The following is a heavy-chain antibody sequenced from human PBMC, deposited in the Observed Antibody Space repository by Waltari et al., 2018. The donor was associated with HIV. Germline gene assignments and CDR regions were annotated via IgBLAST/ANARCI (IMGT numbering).Heavy chain of an antibody. CDR2: IYSGGST. J-gene: IGHJ3*02. V-gene: IGHV3-66*04. CDR1: GFPVSRHS. CDR3: ARRGYSYVDAFDI. Sequence: EVQLVESGGGLVQPGGSLSLSCAASGFPVSRHSMIWVRPALGKGLEWVSVIYSGGSTYYADSVKGRFTISRDNSKNTLYLQMNSLRAEDTAVYYCARRGYSYVDAFDIWGQGTMVTVSS. D-gene: IGHD5-18*01.